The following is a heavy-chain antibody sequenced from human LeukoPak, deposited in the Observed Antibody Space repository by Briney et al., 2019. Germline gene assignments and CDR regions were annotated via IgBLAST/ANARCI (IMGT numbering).Heavy chain of an antibody. J-gene: IGHJ4*02. CDR2: INSDGSST. D-gene: IGHD6-19*01. CDR1: GFTFSNYW. CDR3: ASFAYSSGWYS. V-gene: IGHV3-74*01. Sequence: PGGSLRLSCAASGFTFSNYWMHWVRQAPGKGLVWVSRINSDGSSTSYADSVKGRFAISRDNAKNTLYPQMNSLRAEDTAVYYCASFAYSSGWYSWGQGTLVTVSS.